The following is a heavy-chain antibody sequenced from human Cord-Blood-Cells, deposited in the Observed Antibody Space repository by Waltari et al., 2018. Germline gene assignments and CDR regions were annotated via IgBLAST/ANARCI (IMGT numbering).Heavy chain of an antibody. J-gene: IGHJ6*02. D-gene: IGHD6-6*01. Sequence: QVTLRESGPALVKHTQTLTLTRTFSGFSLSTSGMCVSWIRPPPGKALEWLALIDWDDDKYYSTSLKTRLTISKDTSKNQVVLTMTNMDPVDTATYYCARIVRYSSSYYYYGMDVWGQGTTVTVSS. CDR1: GFSLSTSGMC. V-gene: IGHV2-70*01. CDR2: IDWDDDK. CDR3: ARIVRYSSSYYYYGMDV.